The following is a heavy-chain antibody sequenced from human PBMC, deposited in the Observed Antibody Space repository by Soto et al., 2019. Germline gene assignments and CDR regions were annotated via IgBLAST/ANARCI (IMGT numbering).Heavy chain of an antibody. Sequence: GGSLRLSCAASGFTFSSYAMHWVRQAPGKGLEWVAVISYDGSNKYYADSVKGRFTISRDNSKNTLYLQMNSLRAEDTAVYYCARDRYYGSGSYYIRAYYYYGMDVWGQGTTVTVSS. CDR1: GFTFSSYA. CDR3: ARDRYYGSGSYYIRAYYYYGMDV. D-gene: IGHD3-10*01. CDR2: ISYDGSNK. J-gene: IGHJ6*02. V-gene: IGHV3-30-3*01.